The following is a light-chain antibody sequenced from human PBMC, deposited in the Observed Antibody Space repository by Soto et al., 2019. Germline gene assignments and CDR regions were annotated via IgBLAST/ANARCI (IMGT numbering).Light chain of an antibody. CDR3: QQYSKEST. CDR2: KAS. Sequence: DVEMTQSPSTLPTSIGDRVTINCRASQNVSNWLTWYQQKPGKAPKLLIYKASRLESGVPSRFSGGGSGTDFTLTINSLQSDDFATYFCQQYSKESTFGQGTKLEIK. CDR1: QNVSNW. J-gene: IGKJ2*01. V-gene: IGKV1-5*03.